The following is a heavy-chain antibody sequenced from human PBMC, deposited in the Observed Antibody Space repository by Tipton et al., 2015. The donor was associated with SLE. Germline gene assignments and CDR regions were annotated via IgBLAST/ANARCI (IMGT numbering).Heavy chain of an antibody. CDR3: ARRNSESGAFDM. V-gene: IGHV3-74*01. Sequence: SLRLSCAASGFSISTYWMHWVRQGPEKGPVWVSRSNSDGTSTSYADSVKGRFTISRDNAKNTLYLQMNSLRAEDTAVYYCARRNSESGAFDMWGQGTLVTVSS. J-gene: IGHJ3*02. CDR1: GFSISTYW. CDR2: SNSDGTST. D-gene: IGHD3-10*01.